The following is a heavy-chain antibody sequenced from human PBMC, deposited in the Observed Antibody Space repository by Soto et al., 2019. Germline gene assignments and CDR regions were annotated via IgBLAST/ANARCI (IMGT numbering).Heavy chain of an antibody. V-gene: IGHV1-69*13. Sequence: SVKVSCKASGGTFSSYAISWVRQAPGQGLEWMGGIIPIFGTANYAQQFQGRVTITADESTSTAYMKLSSLRSEDTAVYYCASLLRWYRSSSFDPWGQGTLVTVSS. D-gene: IGHD6-13*01. CDR2: IIPIFGTA. CDR1: GGTFSSYA. CDR3: ASLLRWYRSSSFDP. J-gene: IGHJ5*02.